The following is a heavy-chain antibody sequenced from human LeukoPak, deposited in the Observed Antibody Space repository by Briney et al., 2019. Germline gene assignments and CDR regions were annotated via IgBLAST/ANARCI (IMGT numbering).Heavy chain of an antibody. CDR1: GYTFTSYG. CDR2: ISAYNGNT. D-gene: IGHD3-16*01. CDR3: ARDGAVYGMDV. V-gene: IGHV1-18*01. J-gene: IGHJ6*02. Sequence: GASVKVSCKASGYTFTSYGISWVRQAPGQGLEWMGWISAYNGNTNYAQKLQGRVTMTTDTSTSTAHMELRSLRSDDTAVYYCARDGAVYGMDVWGQGTTVTVSS.